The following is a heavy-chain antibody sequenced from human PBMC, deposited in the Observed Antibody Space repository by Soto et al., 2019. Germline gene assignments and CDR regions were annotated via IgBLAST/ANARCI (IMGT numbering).Heavy chain of an antibody. D-gene: IGHD3-3*01. CDR3: ARGNFWSGYDPSYYYYMDV. CDR1: GGSFTGYF. CDR2: INQSGST. Sequence: PSETLSLTCAVSGGSFTGYFWNWIRQTPGKGLEWIGEINQSGSTTYYPSLKSRVTISVDRSKNQFSLGLNSVTAADTAVYYCARGNFWSGYDPSYYYYMDVWGKGTAVTVSS. J-gene: IGHJ6*03. V-gene: IGHV4-34*01.